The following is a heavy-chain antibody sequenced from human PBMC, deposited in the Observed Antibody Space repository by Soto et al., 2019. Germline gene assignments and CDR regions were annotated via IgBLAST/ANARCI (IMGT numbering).Heavy chain of an antibody. Sequence: PGGSLRLSCAASGFTFSSYAMHWVRQAPGKGLEWVAVISYDGSNKYYADSVKGRFTISRDNSKNTLYLQMNSLRAEDTAVYYCARSKGWLRRLDYWGQGTLVTVSS. D-gene: IGHD5-12*01. CDR3: ARSKGWLRRLDY. CDR1: GFTFSSYA. V-gene: IGHV3-30-3*01. J-gene: IGHJ4*02. CDR2: ISYDGSNK.